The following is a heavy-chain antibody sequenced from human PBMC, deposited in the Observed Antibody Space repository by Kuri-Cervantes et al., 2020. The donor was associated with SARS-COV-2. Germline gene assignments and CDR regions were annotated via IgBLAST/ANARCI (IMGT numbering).Heavy chain of an antibody. Sequence: GGSLRLSCAASGFTFSSYGMNWVRQAPGKGLEWVSPISSSSSYIYYADSVKGRFTISRDNAKNSLYLQMNSLRAEDTAVYYCARDGRRITIFGVVIITFDYWGQGTLVTVSS. J-gene: IGHJ4*02. V-gene: IGHV3-21*01. CDR3: ARDGRRITIFGVVIITFDY. D-gene: IGHD3-3*01. CDR1: GFTFSSYG. CDR2: ISSSSSYI.